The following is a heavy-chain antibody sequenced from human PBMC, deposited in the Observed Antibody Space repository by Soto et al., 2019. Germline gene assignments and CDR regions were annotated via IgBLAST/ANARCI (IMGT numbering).Heavy chain of an antibody. J-gene: IGHJ3*02. V-gene: IGHV3-64D*08. CDR2: ISSNGGST. CDR1: GFTFSSYA. CDR3: VKLPISARYFDWKNPDI. D-gene: IGHD3-9*01. Sequence: GGSLRLSCSASGFTFSSYAMHWVRQAPGKGLEYVSAISSNGGSTYYADSVKGRFTISRDNSKNTLYLQMSSLRAEDTAVYYCVKLPISARYFDWKNPDIWGQGTMVTVSS.